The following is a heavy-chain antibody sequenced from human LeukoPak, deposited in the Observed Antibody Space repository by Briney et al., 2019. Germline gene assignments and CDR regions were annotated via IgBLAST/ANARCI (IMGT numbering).Heavy chain of an antibody. CDR1: GFTVSSNY. CDR3: AREGSYDGSTMWYFDY. D-gene: IGHD3-22*01. Sequence: GGSLRLSCAASGFTVSSNYMAWVRQAPGKGLEWVSVIYSGGTIYYADSVKGRFTISRDNSKNTLYVQMNSLRAEDTAVYYCAREGSYDGSTMWYFDYWGQGTLVTVSS. J-gene: IGHJ4*02. V-gene: IGHV3-53*01. CDR2: IYSGGTI.